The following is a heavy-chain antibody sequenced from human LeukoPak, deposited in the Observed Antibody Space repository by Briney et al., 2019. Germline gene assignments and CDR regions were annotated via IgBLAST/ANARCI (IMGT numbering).Heavy chain of an antibody. CDR2: IYTSGST. Sequence: SETPSLTCTVSGGSISSYYWSWIRQPPGKGLEWIGYIYTSGSTNYNPSLKSRVTISVDTSKNQFSLKLSSVTAADTAVYYCARQASGIGWFDPWGQGTLVTVSS. J-gene: IGHJ5*02. V-gene: IGHV4-4*09. D-gene: IGHD1-1*01. CDR1: GGSISSYY. CDR3: ARQASGIGWFDP.